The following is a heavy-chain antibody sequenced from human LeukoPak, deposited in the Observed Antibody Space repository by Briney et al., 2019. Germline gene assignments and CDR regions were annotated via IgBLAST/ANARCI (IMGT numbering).Heavy chain of an antibody. CDR2: IYYTGST. CDR3: ARNYYDYVWGSYRPGPFDI. Sequence: SQTLSLTCTLSGGSISTYYWSWVRQPPGKGLEWIGYIYYTGSTDYNPSLKSRVTMSVDTSKNQFSLKLSSVTAADTAVYYCARNYYDYVWGSYRPGPFDIWGQGTMVTVSS. J-gene: IGHJ3*02. CDR1: GGSISTYY. V-gene: IGHV4-59*12. D-gene: IGHD3-16*02.